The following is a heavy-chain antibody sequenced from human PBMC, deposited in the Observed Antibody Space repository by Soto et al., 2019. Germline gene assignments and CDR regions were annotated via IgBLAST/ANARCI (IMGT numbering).Heavy chain of an antibody. J-gene: IGHJ4*02. CDR3: ARESEDLTSNFDY. CDR1: GFTFTRYS. CDR2: ISSTTNYI. Sequence: EVQLVESGGGLVKPGGSLSLSCAASGFTFTRYSMNWVRQAPGKGLEWVSSISSTTNYIYYADSMKGRFTVSRDNAKNSVYLEMNSLSAEDTAVYYSARESEDLTSNFDYWGQGTLVTVSS. V-gene: IGHV3-21*06.